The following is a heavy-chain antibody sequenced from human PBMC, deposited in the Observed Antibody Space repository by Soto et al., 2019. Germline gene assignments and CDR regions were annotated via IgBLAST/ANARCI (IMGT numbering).Heavy chain of an antibody. D-gene: IGHD3-9*01. Sequence: QVQLVQSGAEVKKPGASVKVSCKASGYTFTSYGISWVRQAPGQGLEGMGWISAYNGNTNYAQKLQGRVTMTTDTSTSTAYMELRSLRSDDTAVYYCARGPILRYFDWLLPRYYYYYMDVWGKGTTVTVSS. CDR1: GYTFTSYG. J-gene: IGHJ6*03. CDR3: ARGPILRYFDWLLPRYYYYYMDV. CDR2: ISAYNGNT. V-gene: IGHV1-18*01.